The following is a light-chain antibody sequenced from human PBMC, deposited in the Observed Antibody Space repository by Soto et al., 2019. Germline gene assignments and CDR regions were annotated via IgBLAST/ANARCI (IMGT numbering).Light chain of an antibody. CDR1: QSVSSTY. J-gene: IGKJ1*01. Sequence: EIVLTQSPGTLSLSPGDRATLSCRASQSVSSTYLAWYQQKPGQAPRLLIYDASSRATGIPDRFSGGGSGTEFSLTISSLQSEDFALYFCHQYNNWPRTYGQGTKV. CDR2: DAS. CDR3: HQYNNWPRT. V-gene: IGKV3-20*01.